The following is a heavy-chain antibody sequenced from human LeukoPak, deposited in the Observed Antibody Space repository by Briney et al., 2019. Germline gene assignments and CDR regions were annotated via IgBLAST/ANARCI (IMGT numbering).Heavy chain of an antibody. V-gene: IGHV3-15*01. Sequence: GGSLRLSCEASGLSFGDYTMHWVRQAPGKGLEWVGRIKSKTDGGTTDYAAPVKGRFTISRDDSKNTLYLQMNSLKTEDTAVYYCTTDPVYSKYVLVYWGQGTLVTVSS. CDR2: IKSKTDGGTT. J-gene: IGHJ4*02. CDR1: GLSFGDYT. CDR3: TTDPVYSKYVLVY. D-gene: IGHD4-11*01.